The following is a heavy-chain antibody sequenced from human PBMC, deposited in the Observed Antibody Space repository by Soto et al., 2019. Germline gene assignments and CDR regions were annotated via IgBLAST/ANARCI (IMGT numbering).Heavy chain of an antibody. J-gene: IGHJ4*02. CDR1: GLTFSNVW. CDR3: AITAMINRDSSTIFDY. D-gene: IGHD5-18*01. CDR2: IKSKSDGETA. Sequence: EVQLLESGGGSVKPGGSLRLSCAASGLTFSNVWMTWVRQAPGKGLEWVGRIKSKSDGETADVAAPVKARFTISRDDSKNTVFLEMNSLKSEDTALYYCAITAMINRDSSTIFDYWGRGTQVTVSS. V-gene: IGHV3-15*01.